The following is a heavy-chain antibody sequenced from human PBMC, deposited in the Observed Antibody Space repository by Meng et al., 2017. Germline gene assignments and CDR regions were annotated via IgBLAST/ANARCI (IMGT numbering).Heavy chain of an antibody. Sequence: SETLSLTCAVYGGSFSGYYWSWIRQPPGKGLEWIGEINHSGSTNYNPSLKSRVTISVDTSKNQFSLKLSSVTAADTPVYYCASLLGKRGEYYYYGMDVWGQGTTVTVSS. CDR1: GGSFSGYY. D-gene: IGHD7-27*01. V-gene: IGHV4-34*01. CDR2: INHSGST. CDR3: ASLLGKRGEYYYYGMDV. J-gene: IGHJ6*02.